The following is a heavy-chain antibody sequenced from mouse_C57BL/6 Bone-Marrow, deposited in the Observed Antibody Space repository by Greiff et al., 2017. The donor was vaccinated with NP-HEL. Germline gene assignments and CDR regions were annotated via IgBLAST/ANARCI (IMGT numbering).Heavy chain of an antibody. Sequence: EVQLVESGGGLVQPGGSLKLSCAASGFTFSDYYMYWVRQTPEKRLEGVAYISNGGGSTYYQDTVKGRFTISRDNAKNTPYLQISRLKSEDTAMYYCARQGRDYFDYWGQGTTLTVSS. CDR1: GFTFSDYY. J-gene: IGHJ2*01. CDR3: ARQGRDYFDY. CDR2: ISNGGGST. V-gene: IGHV5-12*01.